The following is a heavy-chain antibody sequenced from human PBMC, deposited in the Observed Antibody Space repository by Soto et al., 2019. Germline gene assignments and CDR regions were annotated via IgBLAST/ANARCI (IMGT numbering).Heavy chain of an antibody. CDR2: ISAYNGNT. CDR3: ARDNVAAADRGEAFDI. CDR1: VYTFTSYG. Sequence: QVQLVQSGAEVKKPGASVKVSCKASVYTFTSYGISWWRQAPGQGLEGRGWISAYNGNTNYAQKLQGRVTMTTDTSTSTAYMELRSLRSDDTAVYYCARDNVAAADRGEAFDIWGQGTMVTVSS. D-gene: IGHD6-13*01. V-gene: IGHV1-18*01. J-gene: IGHJ3*02.